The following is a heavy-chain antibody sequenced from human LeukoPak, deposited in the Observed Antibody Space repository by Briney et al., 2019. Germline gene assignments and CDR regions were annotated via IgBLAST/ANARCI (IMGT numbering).Heavy chain of an antibody. CDR1: GGTFSNYA. V-gene: IGHV1-69*06. CDR3: ARDHPTALLDY. J-gene: IGHJ4*02. D-gene: IGHD1-26*01. Sequence: ASVKVSCKASGGTFSNYAISWERQAPGQGLEWMGEIIPIFGTTNYAQKFQGRVTITADTSTSTAYLEVSNLRSEDTAMYYCARDHPTALLDYWGQGTLVTVSS. CDR2: IIPIFGTT.